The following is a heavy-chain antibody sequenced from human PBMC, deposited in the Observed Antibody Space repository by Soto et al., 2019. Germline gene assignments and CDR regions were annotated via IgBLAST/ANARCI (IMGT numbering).Heavy chain of an antibody. J-gene: IGHJ4*02. CDR1: GFAFSSYG. D-gene: IGHD2-15*01. CDR2: ISYDGSNK. V-gene: IGHV3-30*18. CDR3: AKERRGYCSGGSCYSFDY. Sequence: GGSLRLSCAASGFAFSSYGMHWVRQAPGKGLEWVAVISYDGSNKYYADSVKGRFTISGDNSKNTLYLQMNSLRAEDTAVYYCAKERRGYCSGGSCYSFDYWGQGTLVTVS.